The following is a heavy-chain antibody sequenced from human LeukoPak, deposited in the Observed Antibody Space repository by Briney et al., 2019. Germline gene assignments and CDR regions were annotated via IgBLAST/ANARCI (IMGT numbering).Heavy chain of an antibody. CDR3: ARNYGDLAPNAFDI. J-gene: IGHJ3*02. V-gene: IGHV4-4*07. D-gene: IGHD4-17*01. CDR1: GGSISSYY. CDR2: MYTSGST. Sequence: TSETLSFTCSVSGGSISSYYWSWIRQPAGKQPEWIGRMYTSGSTYYNPSLKSRVTMSADTSKNQFSLKLSSVTAADTAVYYCARNYGDLAPNAFDIWGQGTMVTVSS.